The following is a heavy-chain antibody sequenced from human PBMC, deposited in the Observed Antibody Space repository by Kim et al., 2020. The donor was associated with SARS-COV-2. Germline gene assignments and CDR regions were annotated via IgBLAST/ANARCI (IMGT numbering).Heavy chain of an antibody. V-gene: IGHV3-30*04. J-gene: IGHJ5*02. CDR3: ARKRIAVAGTMGFDP. Sequence: GGSLRLSCAASGFTFSSYAMHWVRQAPGKGLEWVAVISYDGSNKYYADSVKGRFTISRDNSKNTLYLQMNSLRAEDTAVYYCARKRIAVAGTMGFDPWGQGTLVTVSS. CDR1: GFTFSSYA. CDR2: ISYDGSNK. D-gene: IGHD6-19*01.